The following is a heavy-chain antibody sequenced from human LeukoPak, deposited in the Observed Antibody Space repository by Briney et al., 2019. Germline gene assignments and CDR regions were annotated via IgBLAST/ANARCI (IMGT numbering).Heavy chain of an antibody. CDR2: ISGSGDST. J-gene: IGHJ3*02. D-gene: IGHD2-2*01. CDR3: AKDIYHLLSRGAAFDI. Sequence: GGSLRLSCAASRFTFSTYAMSWVRQAPGKGLEWVSGISGSGDSTYYADSVEGRFTISRDNSKNTLFLQMKSLRAEDTAIYYCAKDIYHLLSRGAAFDIWGQGTTVTVSS. CDR1: RFTFSTYA. V-gene: IGHV3-23*01.